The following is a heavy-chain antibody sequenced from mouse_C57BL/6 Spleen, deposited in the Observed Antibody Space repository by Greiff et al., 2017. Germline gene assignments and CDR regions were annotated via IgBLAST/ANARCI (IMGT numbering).Heavy chain of an antibody. V-gene: IGHV5-4*01. CDR1: GFTFSSYA. CDR2: ISDGGSYT. D-gene: IGHD2-2*01. CDR3: ARDEAMVTTDWFAY. Sequence: DVMLVESGGGLVKPGGSLKLSCAASGFTFSSYAMSWVRQTPEKRLEWVATISDGGSYTYYPDNVKGRFTISRDNAKNNLYLQMSHLKSEDTAMYYCARDEAMVTTDWFAYWGQGTLVTVSA. J-gene: IGHJ3*01.